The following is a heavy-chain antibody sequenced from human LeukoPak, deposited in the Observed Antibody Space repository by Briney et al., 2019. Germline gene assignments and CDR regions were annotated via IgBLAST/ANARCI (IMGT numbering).Heavy chain of an antibody. CDR1: GGSIRDYY. D-gene: IGHD3-22*01. V-gene: IGHV4-4*07. CDR3: VRDQYYYDSSGYYLLDL. J-gene: IGHJ4*02. CDR2: IYSSGST. Sequence: SETLSLTCTVSGGSIRDYYWSWIRQPAGKGLEWIGRIYSSGSTYYSPSLNSRVTMSIDTSKNQFSLKLTSVTAADTAVYYCVRDQYYYDSSGYYLLDLWGQGTLVTVPS.